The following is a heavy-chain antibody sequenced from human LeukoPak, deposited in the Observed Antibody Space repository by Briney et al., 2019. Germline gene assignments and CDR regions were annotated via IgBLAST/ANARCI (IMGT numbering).Heavy chain of an antibody. V-gene: IGHV3-33*06. Sequence: GRSLRLSCAASGFTFSSYGMHWVRQAPGKGPEWVAVIWYDGSNKYYADSVKGRFTISRDNSKNTLYLQMNSLRAEDTAVYYCAKDSVPAAMPRLDPWGQGTLVTVSS. CDR2: IWYDGSNK. CDR1: GFTFSSYG. CDR3: AKDSVPAAMPRLDP. D-gene: IGHD2-2*01. J-gene: IGHJ5*02.